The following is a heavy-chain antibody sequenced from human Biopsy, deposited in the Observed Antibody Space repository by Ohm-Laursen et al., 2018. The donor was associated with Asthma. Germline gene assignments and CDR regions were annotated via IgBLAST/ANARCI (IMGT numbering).Heavy chain of an antibody. CDR1: GFMFRSFG. Sequence: SLRLSCSASGFMFRSFGMHWVRQAPGKGLEWVAVISYDGNYKFYKDSVKGRFTISRDNSKNTLYMQMNSLRTEDTAVYYCAKRRGYSGHDNDYWGQGTLVIVSS. D-gene: IGHD5-12*01. V-gene: IGHV3-30*18. CDR2: ISYDGNYK. J-gene: IGHJ4*02. CDR3: AKRRGYSGHDNDY.